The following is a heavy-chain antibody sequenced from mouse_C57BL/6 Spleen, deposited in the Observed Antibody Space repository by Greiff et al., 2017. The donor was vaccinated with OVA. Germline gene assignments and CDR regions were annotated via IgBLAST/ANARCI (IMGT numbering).Heavy chain of an antibody. CDR3: ARIPDGYGAMDY. Sequence: VQLQQSEGGLVQPGSSMKLSCTASGFTFSDYYMAWVRQVPEKGLEWVANINYDGSSTYYLDSLKSRFIISRDNAKNILYLQMSSLKSEDTATYYCARIPDGYGAMDYWGQGTSVTVSS. V-gene: IGHV5-16*01. D-gene: IGHD2-2*01. CDR2: INYDGSST. J-gene: IGHJ4*01. CDR1: GFTFSDYY.